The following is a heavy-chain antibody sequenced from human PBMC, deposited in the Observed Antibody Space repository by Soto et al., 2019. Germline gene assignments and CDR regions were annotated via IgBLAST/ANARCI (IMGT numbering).Heavy chain of an antibody. CDR2: INHSGST. D-gene: IGHD2-15*01. CDR1: GGSFSGYY. V-gene: IGHV4-34*01. J-gene: IGHJ6*03. Sequence: ETLSLTCAVYGGSFSGYYWSWIRQPPGKGLEWIGEINHSGSTNYNPSLKSRVTISVDTSKSQFSLKLSSVTAADTAVYYCARVPHSVASYYYNYMVFWGKGPTGTVS. CDR3: ARVPHSVASYYYNYMVF.